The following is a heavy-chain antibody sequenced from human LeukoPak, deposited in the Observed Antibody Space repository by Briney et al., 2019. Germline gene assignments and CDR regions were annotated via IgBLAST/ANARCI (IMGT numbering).Heavy chain of an antibody. CDR2: ISYDGSNK. Sequence: PGRSLRLSCAASGFTFSSYGMHWVRQAPGKGLEWVAVISYDGSNKYYADSVKGRFTISRDNSKNTLYLQMNSLRAEDTAVYYCARGGGYSHSHFDYWGQGTLVTVSS. V-gene: IGHV3-30*03. D-gene: IGHD5-18*01. CDR3: ARGGGYSHSHFDY. J-gene: IGHJ4*02. CDR1: GFTFSSYG.